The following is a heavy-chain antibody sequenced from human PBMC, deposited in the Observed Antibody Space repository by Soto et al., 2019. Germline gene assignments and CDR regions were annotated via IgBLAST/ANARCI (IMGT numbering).Heavy chain of an antibody. CDR1: GGSISSYY. CDR2: IYYSGST. V-gene: IGHV4-59*12. CDR3: AKDRQQWLEPHYFDY. J-gene: IGHJ4*02. Sequence: SETLSLTCTVSGGSISSYYWSWIRQPPGKGLEWIGYIYYSGSTNYNPSLKSRVTISVDTSKNQFSLKLSSVTAADTAVYYCAKDRQQWLEPHYFDYWGQGTLVTVSS. D-gene: IGHD6-19*01.